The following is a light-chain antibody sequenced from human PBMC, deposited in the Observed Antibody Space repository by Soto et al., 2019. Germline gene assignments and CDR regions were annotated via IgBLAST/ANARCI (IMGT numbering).Light chain of an antibody. J-gene: IGKJ4*01. CDR3: QQYSSSPVT. CDR2: GAS. Sequence: EIVLTQSPGTLSLSPGERASLSCRASQSVSSSYLACYQQKPGQPPRLLIYGASNRATGIPARFSGSGSGTDFTLTISRLEPEDFAVYYCQQYSSSPVTFGAGTKVEIK. V-gene: IGKV3-20*01. CDR1: QSVSSSY.